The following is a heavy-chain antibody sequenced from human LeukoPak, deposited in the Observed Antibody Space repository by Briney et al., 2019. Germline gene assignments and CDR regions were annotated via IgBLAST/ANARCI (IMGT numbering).Heavy chain of an antibody. J-gene: IGHJ5*02. CDR1: GGSISSGSYY. V-gene: IGHV4-61*02. D-gene: IGHD6-13*01. CDR2: IYTSGST. Sequence: SSQTLSLTCTVSGGSISSGSYYWSWIRRPAGKGLEWIGRIYTSGSTNYNPSLKSRVTISVDTSKNQFSLKLSSVTAADTAVYYCARDNGLPGIAAENWFDPWGQGILVTVSS. CDR3: ARDNGLPGIAAENWFDP.